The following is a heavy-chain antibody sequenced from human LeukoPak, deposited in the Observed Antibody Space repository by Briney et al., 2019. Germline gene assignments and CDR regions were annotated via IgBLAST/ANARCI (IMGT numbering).Heavy chain of an antibody. CDR2: ISGSGGST. CDR1: GFTFSSYA. V-gene: IGHV3-23*01. D-gene: IGHD3-3*01. CDR3: ARAYYDFWSGYYPPGY. Sequence: GGSLRLSCAASGFTFSSYAMSWVRQAPGKGLEWVSAISGSGGSTYYADSVKGRFTISRDNAKNSLYLQMNSLIAEDTAVYYCARAYYDFWSGYYPPGYWGQGTLVTVSS. J-gene: IGHJ4*02.